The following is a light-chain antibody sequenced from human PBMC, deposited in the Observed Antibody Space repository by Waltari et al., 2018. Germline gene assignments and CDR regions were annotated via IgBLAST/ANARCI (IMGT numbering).Light chain of an antibody. CDR3: NSYTSSYTYV. V-gene: IGLV2-14*03. Sequence: QSALPQPASVSGSPGQSITISCTGTSRAVGGYNIVSWYQQHPGNAPKLMIYGVSNRPSGVSSRFSGSKSGNTASLTISGLQAEDEADYYCNSYTSSYTYVFGTGTKVTVL. CDR1: SRAVGGYNI. CDR2: GVS. J-gene: IGLJ1*01.